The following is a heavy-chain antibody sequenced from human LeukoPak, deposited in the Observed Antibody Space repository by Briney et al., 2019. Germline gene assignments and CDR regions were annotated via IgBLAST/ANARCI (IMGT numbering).Heavy chain of an antibody. J-gene: IGHJ4*02. D-gene: IGHD3-9*01. CDR2: IRSSGDTI. V-gene: IGHV3-48*03. CDR3: EQKATYDILTGYYTNSHFDY. CDR1: GFTFSSFE. Sequence: GGSLRLSCAASGFTFSSFEMNWVRQAPGQGLEWVSHIRSSGDTIFYADSMKGLFTISRDHAKNSLYLQMNSLRAEDTAVFFCEQKATYDILTGYYTNSHFDYWGQGTLVTVSS.